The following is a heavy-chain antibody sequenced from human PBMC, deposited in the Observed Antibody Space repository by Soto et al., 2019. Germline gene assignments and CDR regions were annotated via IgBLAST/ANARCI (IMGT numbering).Heavy chain of an antibody. CDR1: GDSVSSNGAC. CDR3: ARVHCSAGTCLDGLDF. D-gene: IGHD2-15*01. CDR2: IYYRSKWFH. Sequence: SQTLSLTCVISGDSVSSNGACWNWIRQSPSRGLQWLGRIYYRSKWFHDYAASVESRMAINPDTSRNQSSLQLNYVTPEDTAVYYCARVHCSAGTCLDGLDFWGQGTTVTVSS. J-gene: IGHJ6*02. V-gene: IGHV6-1*01.